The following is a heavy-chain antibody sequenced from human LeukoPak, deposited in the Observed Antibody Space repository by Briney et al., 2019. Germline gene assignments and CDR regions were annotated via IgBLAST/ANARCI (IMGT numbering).Heavy chain of an antibody. CDR2: IYTNGGA. CDR1: GGSVTSGNYY. J-gene: IGHJ4*02. D-gene: IGHD6-19*01. CDR3: ARAQQWLPIDY. Sequence: ASETLSLTCTVSGGSVTSGNYYWNWIRQPAGKGLEWIGRIYTNGGASYNPSLKSRVTISIDASKNQFSLKLSSVTAADTATYYCARAQQWLPIDYWGQGTLVTVSS. V-gene: IGHV4-61*02.